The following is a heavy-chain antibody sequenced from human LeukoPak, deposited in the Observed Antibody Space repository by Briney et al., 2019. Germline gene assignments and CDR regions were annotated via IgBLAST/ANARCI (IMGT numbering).Heavy chain of an antibody. J-gene: IGHJ4*02. CDR3: ARDSSYYDSSLDY. D-gene: IGHD3-22*01. V-gene: IGHV4-4*02. Sequence: SETLSLTCAVSGGPISSSNWWSWVRQPPGKGLEWIGEIYHSGSTNYNPSLKSRVTISVDKSKNQFSLKLSSVTAADTAVYYCARDSSYYDSSLDYWGQGTLVTVSS. CDR2: IYHSGST. CDR1: GGPISSSNW.